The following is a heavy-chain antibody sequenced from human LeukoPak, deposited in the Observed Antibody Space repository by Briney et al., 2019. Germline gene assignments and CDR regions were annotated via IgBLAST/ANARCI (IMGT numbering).Heavy chain of an antibody. CDR2: TYYRSRWYN. J-gene: IGHJ4*02. D-gene: IGHD6-13*01. Sequence: SQTLSLTCAISGDSVSSNSAAWIWIRQSPSRGLEWLGRTYYRSRWYNDYAISVKSRITINPDTSKNQFSLQLNSVTPEDTAVYYCAREQQLDHFDYWGQGTLVTVSS. CDR3: AREQQLDHFDY. V-gene: IGHV6-1*01. CDR1: GDSVSSNSAA.